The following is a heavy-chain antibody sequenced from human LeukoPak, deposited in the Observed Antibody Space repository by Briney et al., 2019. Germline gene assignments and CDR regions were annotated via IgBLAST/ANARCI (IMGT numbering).Heavy chain of an antibody. J-gene: IGHJ5*02. CDR2: IYYSGST. D-gene: IGHD6-13*01. V-gene: IGHV4-34*01. Sequence: SETLSLTCAVYGASFSGYYWSWIRQPPGKGLEWIGSIYYSGSTYYNPSLKSRVTISVDTSKNQFSLKLSSVTAADTAVYYCARAHGSSWYAWFDPWGQGTLVTVSS. CDR1: GASFSGYY. CDR3: ARAHGSSWYAWFDP.